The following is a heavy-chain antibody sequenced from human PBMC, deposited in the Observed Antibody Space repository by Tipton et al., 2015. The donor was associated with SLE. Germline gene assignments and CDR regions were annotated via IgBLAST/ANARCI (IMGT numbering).Heavy chain of an antibody. V-gene: IGHV4-4*07. CDR3: ASPMLSNWYFDL. CDR2: IYTSGST. CDR1: GDSITTYY. Sequence: TLSLTCTVSGDSITTYYWCWIRQSAGKGLEWLGRIYTSGSTNLNPSLKGRLTMSVDTSKNQFSLTLNSVTAADTAVYYCASPMLSNWYFDLWGRGTLVTVSS. J-gene: IGHJ2*01. D-gene: IGHD2-8*01.